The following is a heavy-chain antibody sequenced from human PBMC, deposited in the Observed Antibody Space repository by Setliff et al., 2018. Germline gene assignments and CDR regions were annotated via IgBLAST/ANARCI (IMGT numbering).Heavy chain of an antibody. V-gene: IGHV7-4-1*02. CDR2: INTNTGNP. CDR1: GYTFTRYA. Sequence: ASVKVSCKASGYTFTRYAMNWVRQAPGQGLEWMGWINTNTGNPTYARGFTGRFVFSLDTSVSTAYLQISGLKAEDTAVYYCARDSSGWSGFSRLVGVYYYYMDVWGKGTTVTVSS. J-gene: IGHJ6*03. D-gene: IGHD6-19*01. CDR3: ARDSSGWSGFSRLVGVYYYYMDV.